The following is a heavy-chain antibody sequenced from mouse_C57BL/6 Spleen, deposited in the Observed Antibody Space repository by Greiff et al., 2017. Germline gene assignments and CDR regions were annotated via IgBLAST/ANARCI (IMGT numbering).Heavy chain of an antibody. D-gene: IGHD1-1*01. J-gene: IGHJ3*01. CDR2: IHPNSGST. V-gene: IGHV1-64*01. CDR1: GYTFTSYW. Sequence: QVHVKQSGAELVKPGASVKLSCKASGYTFTSYWMHWVKQRPGQGLEWIGMIHPNSGSTNYNEKFKSKATLTVDKSSSTAYMQLSSLTSEDSAVYYCAREEGRYPFAYWGQGTLVTVSA. CDR3: AREEGRYPFAY.